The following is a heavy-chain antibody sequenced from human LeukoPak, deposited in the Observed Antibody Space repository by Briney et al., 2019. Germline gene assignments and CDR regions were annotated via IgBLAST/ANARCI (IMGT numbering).Heavy chain of an antibody. Sequence: ASVKVSCKASGYTFTSYDINWVRQATGQGLEWMGWMNPDSGNTGYAQKFQGRVTMTRNTSISTAYMELSSLRSEDTAVYYCVRGSLAAAGTGFDYWGQGTLVTVSS. CDR1: GYTFTSYD. D-gene: IGHD6-13*01. CDR2: MNPDSGNT. V-gene: IGHV1-8*01. CDR3: VRGSLAAAGTGFDY. J-gene: IGHJ4*02.